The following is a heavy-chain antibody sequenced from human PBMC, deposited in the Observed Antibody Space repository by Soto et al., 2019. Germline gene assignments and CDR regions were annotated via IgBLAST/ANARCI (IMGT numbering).Heavy chain of an antibody. CDR1: GFTFSSYS. Sequence: GGSLRLCCAASGFTFSSYSMNWVRQAPGKGLEWVSYISSSSSTIYYADSVEGRFTISRDNAKNSLYLQMNSLRDEDTAVYYCASGNGNYDFWSGYWAPYYYYGMDVWDQGTTVTVSS. D-gene: IGHD3-3*01. J-gene: IGHJ6*02. V-gene: IGHV3-48*02. CDR3: ASGNGNYDFWSGYWAPYYYYGMDV. CDR2: ISSSSSTI.